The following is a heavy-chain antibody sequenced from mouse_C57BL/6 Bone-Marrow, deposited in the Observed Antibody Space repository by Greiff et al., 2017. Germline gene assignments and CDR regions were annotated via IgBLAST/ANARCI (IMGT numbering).Heavy chain of an antibody. V-gene: IGHV1-19*01. CDR3: ARGHYYAMDY. Sequence: VQLQQSGPVLVKPGASVTMSCKASGYTFTDYYMNWVKQSHGKSLEWIGVINPYNGGTSYNQKFKGKATLTVDKSSSTAYMELNSLTSEDSAVYYCARGHYYAMDYWGQGTSVTVSS. CDR2: INPYNGGT. J-gene: IGHJ4*01. CDR1: GYTFTDYY.